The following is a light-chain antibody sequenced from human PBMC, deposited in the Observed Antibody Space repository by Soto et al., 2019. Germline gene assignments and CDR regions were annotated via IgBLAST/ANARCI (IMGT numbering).Light chain of an antibody. CDR3: QQLNAYPLT. Sequence: DIHMTQAPPTLSASVGDIVTITCRASQSISSWLAWYQQKPGKAPKLLIYDASSLESGVTSRFSGSGSGTEFTLTISSLQPDDFAPYYCQQLNAYPLTFGQRTRLEIK. J-gene: IGKJ5*01. CDR2: DAS. CDR1: QSISSW. V-gene: IGKV1-5*01.